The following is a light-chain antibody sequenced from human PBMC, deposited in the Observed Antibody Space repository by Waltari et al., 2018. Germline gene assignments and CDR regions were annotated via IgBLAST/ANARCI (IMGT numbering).Light chain of an antibody. CDR1: SSDIGAYDF. CDR3: SSYSDSRPL. CDR2: NVF. V-gene: IGLV2-14*03. J-gene: IGLJ2*01. Sequence: QPALTQPASVSGSPGQSITISCTGTSSDIGAYDFVSWYQQHPGRAPNLIIYNVFTRPSGVSSRFSGSKSGNTASLTISGLQAEHEADYFCSSYSDSRPLFGGGTKVTVL.